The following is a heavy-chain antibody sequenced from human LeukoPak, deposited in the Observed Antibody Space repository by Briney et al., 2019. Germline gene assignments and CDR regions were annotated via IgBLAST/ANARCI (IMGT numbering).Heavy chain of an antibody. J-gene: IGHJ4*02. D-gene: IGHD1-1*01. CDR2: LYSGGST. CDR3: ARVNINNWHSCDY. CDR1: GFTVSSNY. Sequence: GGSLRLSCAASGFTVSSNYMSWVRQAPGKGLEWISVLYSGGSTYYADSVKGRFTISRDNSKNTLYLQMNSLRAEDTAVYYCARVNINNWHSCDYWGQGTLVTVSS. V-gene: IGHV3-53*01.